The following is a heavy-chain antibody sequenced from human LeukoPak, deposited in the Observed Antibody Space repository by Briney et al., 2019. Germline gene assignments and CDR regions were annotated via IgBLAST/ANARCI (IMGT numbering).Heavy chain of an antibody. CDR1: GYPIGLDYY. CDR3: ARAPSSYESGSGYQNLGWLDP. D-gene: IGHD5-12*01. V-gene: IGHV4-38-2*02. CDR2: FHRGRI. Sequence: KSSETLSLACKVSGYPIGLDYYWVWIRQAPGRGLQWIGGFHRGRIQYNSALKSRVTISIDSSKNQFSLRMWPVTAADTAFYFCARAPSSYESGSGYQNLGWLDPWGQGALVTVSS. J-gene: IGHJ5*02.